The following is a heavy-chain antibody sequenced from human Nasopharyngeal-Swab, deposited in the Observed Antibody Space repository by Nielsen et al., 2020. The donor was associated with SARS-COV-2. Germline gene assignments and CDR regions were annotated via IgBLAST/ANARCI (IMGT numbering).Heavy chain of an antibody. Sequence: GESLKISCAASGFTFRTYVMTWVRQAPGKGLEWVSVISSSGDRTYYADSVKGRFTTSRDNPKNTLYLQMNSLRAEDTAVYYCAKGTYSNGSLFDYWGQGTLVTVSS. CDR1: GFTFRTYV. CDR2: ISSSGDRT. J-gene: IGHJ4*01. D-gene: IGHD5-18*01. CDR3: AKGTYSNGSLFDY. V-gene: IGHV3-23*01.